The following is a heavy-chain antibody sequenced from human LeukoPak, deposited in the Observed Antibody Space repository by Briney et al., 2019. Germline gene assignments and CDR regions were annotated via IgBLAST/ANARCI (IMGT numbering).Heavy chain of an antibody. Sequence: GGSLTLSCAASGFTFSNYEMDWVSQAPGKRLGWTSYISGSGNTMYYADSVKGRFTISRDNAKDSLSLQLNSLRVEDTAVYYCARDAGIDGTDFDYWGQGALVTVSS. J-gene: IGHJ4*02. D-gene: IGHD5-24*01. V-gene: IGHV3-48*03. CDR3: ARDAGIDGTDFDY. CDR2: ISGSGNTM. CDR1: GFTFSNYE.